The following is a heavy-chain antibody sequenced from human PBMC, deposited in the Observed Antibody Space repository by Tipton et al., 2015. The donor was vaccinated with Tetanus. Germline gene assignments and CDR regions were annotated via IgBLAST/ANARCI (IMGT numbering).Heavy chain of an antibody. CDR3: VRDGGSSGWLAY. CDR2: ISDTASTI. D-gene: IGHD6-19*01. J-gene: IGHJ4*02. V-gene: IGHV3-11*01. Sequence: SLRLSCAASGLSFSDYFMGWVRQAPGEGLEWISYISDTASTIHYADSVRGRFTISRDNAKNTLYLQMNSLRVEDTAVYYCVRDGGSSGWLAYWGQGTLVTVSS. CDR1: GLSFSDYF.